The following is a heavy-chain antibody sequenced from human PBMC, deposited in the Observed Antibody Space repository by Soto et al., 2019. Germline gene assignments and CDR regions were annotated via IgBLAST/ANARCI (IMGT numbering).Heavy chain of an antibody. CDR2: ISGSGGST. CDR1: GFTFSSYA. CDR3: AKDEEFILRFSQQE. J-gene: IGHJ4*02. D-gene: IGHD3-3*01. V-gene: IGHV3-23*01. Sequence: EVQLLESGGGLVQPGGSLRLSCAASGFTFSSYAMSWVRQAPGKGLEWVSAISGSGGSTYYADSVKGRFTISRDNSKNPLYLQMNSLRAQDTAVYYCAKDEEFILRFSQQEWGQGTLVTVSS.